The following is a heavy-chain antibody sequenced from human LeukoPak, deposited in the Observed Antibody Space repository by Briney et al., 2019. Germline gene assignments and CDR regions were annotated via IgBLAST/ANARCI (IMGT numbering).Heavy chain of an antibody. CDR1: GGSISSHY. V-gene: IGHV4-59*11. CDR2: IYYSGST. CDR3: ARGGPYSSSPLHY. J-gene: IGHJ4*02. D-gene: IGHD6-6*01. Sequence: SPSETLSLTCTVSGGSISSHYWSWIRQPPGKGLEWIGYIYYSGSTNYNPSLKSRVTISVDTSKNQFSLKLSSVTAADTAVYYCARGGPYSSSPLHYWGQGTLVTVSS.